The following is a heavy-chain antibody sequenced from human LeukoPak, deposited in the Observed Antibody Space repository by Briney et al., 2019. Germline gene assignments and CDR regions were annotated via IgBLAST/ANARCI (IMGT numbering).Heavy chain of an antibody. CDR2: IIPIFGTA. CDR1: GGTFSSYA. V-gene: IGHV1-69*05. CDR3: ASRAGSSWYWFDP. Sequence: GSSVKVSCKASGGTFSSYAISRVRQAPGQGLEWMGGIIPIFGTANYAQKFQGRVTITTDESTSTAYMELSSLRSEDTAVYYCASRAGSSWYWFDPWGQGTLVTVSS. D-gene: IGHD6-13*01. J-gene: IGHJ5*02.